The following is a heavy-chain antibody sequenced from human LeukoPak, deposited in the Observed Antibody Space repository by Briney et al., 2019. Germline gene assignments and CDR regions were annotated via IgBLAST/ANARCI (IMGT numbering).Heavy chain of an antibody. CDR2: IYSGGST. CDR1: GFTVSSNY. Sequence: GGSLRLSCAASGFTVSSNYMSWVRQAPGKGLEWVSVIYSGGSTYYADSVKGRFTISRDNSKNTLYLQMNSLRAEDTAVYYCAKDTDYGGNEYYFDYWGQGTLVTVSS. J-gene: IGHJ4*02. D-gene: IGHD4-23*01. CDR3: AKDTDYGGNEYYFDY. V-gene: IGHV3-66*01.